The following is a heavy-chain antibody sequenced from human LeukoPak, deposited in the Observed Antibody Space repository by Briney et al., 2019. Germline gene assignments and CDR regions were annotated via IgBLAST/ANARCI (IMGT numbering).Heavy chain of an antibody. CDR3: ARAQTSNDYGDYNYWYFDL. Sequence: SSETLSLTGTVSGGSISSGDYYWSWIRQPPGKGLEGMGYIYYSGSTYYNPSLKSRVTISVDTSKNQISLKLSSVTAADTAVYYCARAQTSNDYGDYNYWYFDLWGRGTLVTVSS. J-gene: IGHJ2*01. CDR1: GGSISSGDYY. V-gene: IGHV4-30-4*01. D-gene: IGHD4-17*01. CDR2: IYYSGST.